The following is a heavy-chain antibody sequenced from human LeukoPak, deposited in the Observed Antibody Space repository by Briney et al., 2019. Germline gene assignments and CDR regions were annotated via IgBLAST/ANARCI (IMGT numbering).Heavy chain of an antibody. V-gene: IGHV3-7*02. J-gene: IGHJ4*02. CDR2: IKEDGSVK. Sequence: GGSLRLSCAASGFTLSRYWMSWVRQAPGKGLEWVANIKEDGSVKYYVESVKGRFTISRDNAKNSLYLQMNSLRAEDTAVYYCAASITMFDYWGQGTLVTVSS. CDR3: AASITMFDY. CDR1: GFTLSRYW. D-gene: IGHD3-10*01.